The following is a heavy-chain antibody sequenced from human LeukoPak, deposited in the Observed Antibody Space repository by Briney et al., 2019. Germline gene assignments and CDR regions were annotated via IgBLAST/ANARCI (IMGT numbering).Heavy chain of an antibody. J-gene: IGHJ4*02. CDR2: INPNSGGT. D-gene: IGHD3-22*01. CDR3: ARDSAYYYDSSGYYHDY. Sequence: GASVKVSCKASGYTFTGYYMHWVRQAPGQGLEWMGWINPNSGGTNYAQKFQGRVTMTRDTSISTAYMELSRLRFDDTAVYYCARDSAYYYDSSGYYHDYWGQGTLVTVSS. V-gene: IGHV1-2*02. CDR1: GYTFTGYY.